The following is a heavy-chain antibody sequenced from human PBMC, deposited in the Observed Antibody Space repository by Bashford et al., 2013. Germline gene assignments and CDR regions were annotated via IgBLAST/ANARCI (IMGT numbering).Heavy chain of an antibody. CDR3: ARVSGSSSPTPDY. J-gene: IGHJ4*02. CDR2: INVGNGNT. V-gene: IGHV1-3*01. D-gene: IGHD6-6*01. Sequence: ASVKVSCKASGYTFTSYSMHWVRQAPGQRLEWMGWINVGNGNTIYSQKFQGRVTITKDTSANTAYMELSSLRSDDTAVYYCARVSGSSSPTPDYWGQGTLVTVSS. CDR1: GYTFTSYS.